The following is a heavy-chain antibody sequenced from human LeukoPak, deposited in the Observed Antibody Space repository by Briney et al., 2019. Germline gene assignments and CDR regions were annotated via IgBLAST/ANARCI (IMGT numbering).Heavy chain of an antibody. CDR1: GFTFDDYA. J-gene: IGHJ4*02. D-gene: IGHD6-13*01. CDR3: AKDKYSSSWYYFDY. CDR2: ISWNSGSI. Sequence: GGSLRLSCAASGFTFDDYAMHWVRQAPGKGPEWVSGISWNSGSIGYADSEKGRFTISRDNAKNSLYLQMNSLRAEDTALYYCAKDKYSSSWYYFDYWGQGTLVTVSS. V-gene: IGHV3-9*01.